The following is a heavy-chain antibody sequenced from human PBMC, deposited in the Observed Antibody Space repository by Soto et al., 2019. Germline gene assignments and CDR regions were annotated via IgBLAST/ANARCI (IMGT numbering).Heavy chain of an antibody. D-gene: IGHD3-9*01. CDR3: ARGLGLGDC. CDR2: IIPILGIA. CDR1: GGTFSSYT. J-gene: IGHJ4*02. V-gene: IGHV1-69*02. Sequence: ASVKVSCKASGGTFSSYTISWVRQAPGQGLEWMGRIIPILGIANYAQKFQGRVTVTTDTSTSTAYMELSALTSDDTAMYYCARGLGLGDCWGQGTLVTVSS.